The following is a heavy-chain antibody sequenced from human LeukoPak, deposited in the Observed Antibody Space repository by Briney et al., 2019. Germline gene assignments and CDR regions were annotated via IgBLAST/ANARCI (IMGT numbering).Heavy chain of an antibody. J-gene: IGHJ6*02. CDR3: ARRGAARRYDGMDV. CDR1: GGFISSYY. D-gene: IGHD6-6*01. V-gene: IGHV4-59*08. Sequence: SETLSLTCTVSGGFISSYYWSWIRQPPGKGLEWIGFIYYTGSTTYNPSLKSRVTMSLDTSKNQFSLNLNSVTAADTAVYYCARRGAARRYDGMDVWGQGTTVTVSS. CDR2: IYYTGST.